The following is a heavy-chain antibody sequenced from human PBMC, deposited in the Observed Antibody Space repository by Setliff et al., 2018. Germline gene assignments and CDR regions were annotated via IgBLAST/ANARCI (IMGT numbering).Heavy chain of an antibody. CDR2: IKQDGGEK. V-gene: IGHV3-7*01. J-gene: IGHJ5*02. D-gene: IGHD3-22*01. Sequence: SLKISCGASGFTFSYYWMSWVRQAPGKGLEWVANIKQDGGEKYYVDSVKGRFTISRDNAKDSLYLQMNSLRAEDSAVYYCAREGYYDSSRPNWFDPWGQGTLGTVSS. CDR3: AREGYYDSSRPNWFDP. CDR1: GFTFSYYW.